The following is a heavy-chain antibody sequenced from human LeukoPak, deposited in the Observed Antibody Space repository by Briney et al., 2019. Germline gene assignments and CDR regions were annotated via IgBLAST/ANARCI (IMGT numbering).Heavy chain of an antibody. J-gene: IGHJ4*02. CDR3: ARETVPTGVDY. V-gene: IGHV4-34*01. D-gene: IGHD4-17*01. CDR2: INHIGNT. Sequence: SETLSLTCASYGGSFSGYYWSWIRQPPGKGLEWIGEINHIGNTGYNPSLKSRVTISVDTSKNQFSLKLSSVTAADTAVYYCARETVPTGVDYWGQGTLVTVSS. CDR1: GGSFSGYY.